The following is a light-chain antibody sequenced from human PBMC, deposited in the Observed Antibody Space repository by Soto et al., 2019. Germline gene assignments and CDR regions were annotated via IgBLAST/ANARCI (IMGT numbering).Light chain of an antibody. J-gene: IGKJ5*01. CDR2: DSS. CDR1: QDIRYY. V-gene: IGKV1-33*01. CDR3: QHSNSFPIT. Sequence: DIQMTQSSSSLSAPLGYRVTITCQASQDIRYYLNWYQQKTGQAPKLLIYDSSQLETGVPSRFSGSGSGTDFTFTINSLQPEDIGTYYCQHSNSFPITFGTGTRVEIK.